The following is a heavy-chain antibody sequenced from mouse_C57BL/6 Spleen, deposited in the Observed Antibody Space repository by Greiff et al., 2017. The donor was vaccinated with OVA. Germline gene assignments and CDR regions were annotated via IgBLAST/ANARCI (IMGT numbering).Heavy chain of an antibody. D-gene: IGHD1-1*01. CDR2: IDPSDSYT. CDR1: GYTFTSYW. CDR3: ARWSGSSYGGYFDV. Sequence: QVQLQQPGAELVMPGASVKLSCKASGYTFTSYWMHWVKQRPGQGLEWIGEIDPSDSYTNYNQKFKGKSTLTVDKPSSTAYMQLSSLTSEDSAVYYCARWSGSSYGGYFDVWGTGTTVTVSS. V-gene: IGHV1-69*01. J-gene: IGHJ1*03.